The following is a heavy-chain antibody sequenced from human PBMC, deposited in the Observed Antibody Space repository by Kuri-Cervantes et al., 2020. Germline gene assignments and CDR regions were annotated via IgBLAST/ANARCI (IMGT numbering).Heavy chain of an antibody. V-gene: IGHV3-21*01. CDR2: ISSGSHYI. D-gene: IGHD6-13*01. J-gene: IGHJ4*02. Sequence: GESLKISCAASGFTFSTYSMNWVRQAPGKGLEWVSFISSGSHYIYFADSVKGRFTISGDNAKNSLYLQMNSLRAEDTAVYYCARDAGPVVYYFDYWGQGTLVTVSS. CDR3: ARDAGPVVYYFDY. CDR1: GFTFSTYS.